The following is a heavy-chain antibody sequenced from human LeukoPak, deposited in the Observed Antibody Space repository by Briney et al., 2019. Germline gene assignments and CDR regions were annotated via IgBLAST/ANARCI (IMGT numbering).Heavy chain of an antibody. Sequence: GASVKVSCKASGGTFSSYAIRWLRQAPGQGLEWMGRIIPILGIANYAQKFQGRVTITADKSTSTAYMELSSLRSEDTAVYYCARDGSIAARYFDYWGQGTLVTVSS. CDR1: GGTFSSYA. J-gene: IGHJ4*02. D-gene: IGHD6-6*01. CDR2: IIPILGIA. CDR3: ARDGSIAARYFDY. V-gene: IGHV1-69*04.